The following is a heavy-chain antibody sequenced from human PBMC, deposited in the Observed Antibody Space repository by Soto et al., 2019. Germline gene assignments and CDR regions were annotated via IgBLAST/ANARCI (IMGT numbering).Heavy chain of an antibody. V-gene: IGHV4-59*01. Sequence: PSGTLSLTCTVSGGSISSYYWSWIRQPPGKGLEWIGYIYYSGSTNYNPSLKSRVTISVDTSKNQFSLKLSSVTAADTAVYYCAQTYYYGSGRGFDPWGQGTLVTVSS. J-gene: IGHJ5*02. D-gene: IGHD3-10*01. CDR1: GGSISSYY. CDR3: AQTYYYGSGRGFDP. CDR2: IYYSGST.